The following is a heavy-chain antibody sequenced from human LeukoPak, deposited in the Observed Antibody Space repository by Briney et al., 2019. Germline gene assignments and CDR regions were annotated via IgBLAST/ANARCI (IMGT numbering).Heavy chain of an antibody. Sequence: GGSLRLSRAASGFTFSSHWMNWVRQAPGKGLEWVANIKQDGSEKYYVDSVKGRFTISRDNAKSSLYLQMNSLRAEDTAVYYCARDHTVGQWPTHFDYWGQGTLVTVSS. CDR2: IKQDGSEK. D-gene: IGHD6-19*01. J-gene: IGHJ4*02. CDR3: ARDHTVGQWPTHFDY. V-gene: IGHV3-7*01. CDR1: GFTFSSHW.